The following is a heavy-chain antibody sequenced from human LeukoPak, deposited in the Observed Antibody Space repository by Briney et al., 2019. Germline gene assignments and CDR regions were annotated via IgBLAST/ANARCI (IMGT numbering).Heavy chain of an antibody. V-gene: IGHV3-7*01. CDR2: IKEDGSEK. J-gene: IGHJ5*02. CDR3: AREMRSRLDP. CDR1: GFTFSNYW. Sequence: PGGSLRLSCAASGFTFSNYWMRCVPEAPGKGLEWVANIKEDGSEKYYVDSVKGRFTISRDNRDNAKKLLYLQMNSLRAEDTAVYYCAREMRSRLDPWGQGTLVTVSS.